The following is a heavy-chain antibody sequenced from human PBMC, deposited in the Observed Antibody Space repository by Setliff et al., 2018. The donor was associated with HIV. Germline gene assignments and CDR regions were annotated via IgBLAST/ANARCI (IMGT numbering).Heavy chain of an antibody. CDR2: INPNSGGT. V-gene: IGHV1-2*06. Sequence: GASVKVSCKASGYSFTDYYKHWVRQAPGQGLEWMGRINPNSGGTNYAQKFQGRITIMADRSTTTVHMELSGLTSDDTAMYYCAREVREYRHFDKTYYTYMDVWGKGTTVTVSS. J-gene: IGHJ6*04. CDR1: GYSFTDYY. D-gene: IGHD3-3*01. CDR3: AREVREYRHFDKTYYTYMDV.